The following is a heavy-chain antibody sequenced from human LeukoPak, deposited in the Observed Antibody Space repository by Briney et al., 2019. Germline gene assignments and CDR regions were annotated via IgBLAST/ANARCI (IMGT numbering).Heavy chain of an antibody. CDR2: IKQDGSEK. CDR3: ARDLKEGQLISAFDY. CDR1: GFTFSSYW. D-gene: IGHD5-18*01. J-gene: IGHJ4*02. Sequence: GGSLRLSCAASGFTFSSYWMSWVRQAPGKGLEWVANIKQDGSEKYYVDSVKGRFTISRDNAKNTLYLQMNSLRAEDTAVYYCARDLKEGQLISAFDYWGQGTLVTVSS. V-gene: IGHV3-7*01.